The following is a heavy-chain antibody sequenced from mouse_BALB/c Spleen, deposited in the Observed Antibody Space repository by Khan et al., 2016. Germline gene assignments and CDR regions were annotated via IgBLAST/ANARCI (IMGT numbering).Heavy chain of an antibody. CDR3: ARDYTGSSYFDY. J-gene: IGHJ2*01. D-gene: IGHD1-1*01. CDR1: GYSITSDYV. CDR2: ISYSGST. Sequence: EVELVESGPGLVKPSQSLSLTCTVTGYSITSDYVWNWIRQFPGNKLEWMGYISYSGSTSYNPSLKSRTSITRDTSKNQFFLQLNSVTTEDPATYYGARDYTGSSYFDYWGQGTTLTVSS. V-gene: IGHV3-2*02.